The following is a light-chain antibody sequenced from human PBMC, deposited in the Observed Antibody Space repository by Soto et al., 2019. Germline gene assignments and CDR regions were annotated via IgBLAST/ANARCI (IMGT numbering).Light chain of an antibody. CDR2: GAS. CDR3: QQRDDWVS. CDR1: QSVNSN. Sequence: EIMMTQSPVTLSVSPGERATLSCRASQSVNSNLAWYQQKPGQAPRLLIYGASSRATGIPDRFSGSGSGTDFTLTISRLEPEDFAVYYCQQRDDWVSFGGGTKVDIK. J-gene: IGKJ4*01. V-gene: IGKV3D-20*02.